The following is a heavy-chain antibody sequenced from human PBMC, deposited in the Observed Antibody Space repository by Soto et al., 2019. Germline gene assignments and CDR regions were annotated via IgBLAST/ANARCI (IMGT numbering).Heavy chain of an antibody. J-gene: IGHJ3*02. Sequence: QVQLQESGPGLVKPSETLSLTCTVSGGSISSYYWSWIRQPPGKGLEWIGYFYYSGSTNYNPSLKTRVTISVDPSKNQFSLKLSSVTAADTAVYYCARSSGYVTDAFDIWGQGTMVTVSS. CDR3: ARSSGYVTDAFDI. V-gene: IGHV4-59*08. CDR2: FYYSGST. D-gene: IGHD5-12*01. CDR1: GGSISSYY.